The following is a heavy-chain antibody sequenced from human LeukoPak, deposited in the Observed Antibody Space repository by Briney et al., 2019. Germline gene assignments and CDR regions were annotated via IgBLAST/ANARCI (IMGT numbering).Heavy chain of an antibody. CDR2: IEDSGST. V-gene: IGHV4-34*01. CDR3: ARSVSREGHNFIAYYFDY. J-gene: IGHJ4*02. CDR1: GESSSDYY. D-gene: IGHD5-24*01. Sequence: SETLSLTCAVYGESSSDYYWTWIRQPPGKGLEWIGEIEDSGSTNSNPSLKSRVTLSVDTSKSQFSLRLNSVTAADTAVYFCARSVSREGHNFIAYYFDYWSQGTLVTVSS.